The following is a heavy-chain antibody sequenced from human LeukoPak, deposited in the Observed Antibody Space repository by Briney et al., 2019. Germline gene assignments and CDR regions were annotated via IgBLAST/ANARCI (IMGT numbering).Heavy chain of an antibody. Sequence: ASVKVSCKASGYTFTGYYMHWVRQAPGQGLEWMGWINPNSGGTNYAQKFQGRVTMTRDTSITTAYMELSRLSSDDTAVYYGARHPGKVTNDWYFDLWGRGTLVTVSS. J-gene: IGHJ2*01. V-gene: IGHV1-2*02. CDR1: GYTFTGYY. CDR2: INPNSGGT. CDR3: ARHPGKVTNDWYFDL. D-gene: IGHD4-23*01.